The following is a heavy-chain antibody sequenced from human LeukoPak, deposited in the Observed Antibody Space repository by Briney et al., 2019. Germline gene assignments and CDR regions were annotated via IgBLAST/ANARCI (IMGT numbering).Heavy chain of an antibody. J-gene: IGHJ4*02. D-gene: IGHD1-26*01. Sequence: GGSLRLSCAASGFTFSSYSMNWVRQAPGKGLEWVSYINSSSSTIYYADSVKGRFTISRDNAKNSLYLQMNSLRAEDTAVYYCARDWELLREGSFDYWGQGTLVTVSS. V-gene: IGHV3-48*04. CDR1: GFTFSSYS. CDR3: ARDWELLREGSFDY. CDR2: INSSSSTI.